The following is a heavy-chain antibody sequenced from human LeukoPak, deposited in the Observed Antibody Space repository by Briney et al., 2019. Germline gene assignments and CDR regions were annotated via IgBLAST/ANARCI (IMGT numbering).Heavy chain of an antibody. J-gene: IGHJ3*02. V-gene: IGHV3-21*04. Sequence: GGSLRLSCAASGFTFSSYSMNWVRQAPGKGLEWVSSISSSSSYIYYADSVKGRFTISRDNSMNTLYLQMNSLRAEDTAVYYCAKGKPYAFDIWGQGTMVTVSS. CDR3: AKGKPYAFDI. CDR2: ISSSSSYI. CDR1: GFTFSSYS.